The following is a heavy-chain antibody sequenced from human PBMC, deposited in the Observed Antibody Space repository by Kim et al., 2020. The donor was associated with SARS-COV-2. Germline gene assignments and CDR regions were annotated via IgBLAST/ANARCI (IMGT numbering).Heavy chain of an antibody. CDR2: IWYNGNNK. D-gene: IGHD3-22*01. V-gene: IGHV3-33*08. Sequence: GGSLRLSCAASGFPFSNYDMHWVRQAPGKGLEWVAGIWYNGNNKFYADSVQGRFTISRDNSKNTLHVQMNSLRAEDTAVYYCARSETYHYDGRGHRALDYWGQGTLVTVSS. CDR1: GFPFSNYD. CDR3: ARSETYHYDGRGHRALDY. J-gene: IGHJ4*02.